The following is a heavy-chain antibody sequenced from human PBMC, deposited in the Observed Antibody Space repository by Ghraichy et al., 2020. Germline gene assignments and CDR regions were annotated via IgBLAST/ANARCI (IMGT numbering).Heavy chain of an antibody. J-gene: IGHJ4*02. Sequence: TLSLTCTVSGGSISNYYWSWIRQPPGKGLEWIGYVHYSGSTNYNPSLKSRVTISLDTSKKQFSLKLSSVTAADTAVYYCAREGQGLYYFDYWGQGTLVTVSS. CDR3: AREGQGLYYFDY. CDR1: GGSISNYY. D-gene: IGHD2-2*01. CDR2: VHYSGST. V-gene: IGHV4-59*01.